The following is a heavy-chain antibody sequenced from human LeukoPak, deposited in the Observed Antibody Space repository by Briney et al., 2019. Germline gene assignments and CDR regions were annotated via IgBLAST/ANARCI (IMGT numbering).Heavy chain of an antibody. CDR3: ARTGAKRFYFGSRTSRLFDS. V-gene: IGHV1-18*01. CDR1: GYTFANYG. Sequence: ASVKVSCKALGYTFANYGISWVRQAPGQGLEWMGWISSHNRDTNFAQKFQGRLTMTTDTPTTTAYMELRSLRFDDTAVYYCARTGAKRFYFGSRTSRLFDSWGQGTRVTVSS. J-gene: IGHJ4*02. D-gene: IGHD3-9*01. CDR2: ISSHNRDT.